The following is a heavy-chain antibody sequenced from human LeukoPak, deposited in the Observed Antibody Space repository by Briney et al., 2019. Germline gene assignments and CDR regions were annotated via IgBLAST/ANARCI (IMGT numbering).Heavy chain of an antibody. CDR3: ARRSSSAGFQH. CDR2: INAGNGNT. CDR1: GYTFTSYA. D-gene: IGHD6-13*01. V-gene: IGHV1-3*01. Sequence: ASVTVSCKASGYTFTSYAMHWVRQAPGQRLEWMGWINAGNGNTKYSQKFQGRVTITRDASASTAYMELSSLRSEDTAVYYCARRSSSAGFQHWGQGTLVTVSS. J-gene: IGHJ1*01.